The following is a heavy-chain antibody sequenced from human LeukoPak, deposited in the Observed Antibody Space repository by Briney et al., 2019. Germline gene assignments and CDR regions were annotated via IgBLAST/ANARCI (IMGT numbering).Heavy chain of an antibody. CDR1: SYTFTSYG. D-gene: IGHD6-13*01. CDR3: ARDRSAAAEDY. V-gene: IGHV1-18*01. Sequence: ASVKVSCKASSYTFTSYGITWVRQAPGQGLEWMGWISVYNGNRNYARKFQGRVTMTRDTSISTAYMELSRLRSDDTAVYYCARDRSAAAEDYWGQGTLVTVSS. CDR2: ISVYNGNR. J-gene: IGHJ4*02.